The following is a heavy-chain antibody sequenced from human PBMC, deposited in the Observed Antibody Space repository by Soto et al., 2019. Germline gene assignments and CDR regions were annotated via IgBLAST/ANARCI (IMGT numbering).Heavy chain of an antibody. D-gene: IGHD3-10*01. CDR3: AKFFVGTVSNGGSSWSFHY. Sequence: EVQLLESGGGLVQPGRSLRLSCAASGFTFSNYAMSWVRQAPGPGLDWVSAISGSGGTTYYADSVKGRFTISRDNPKNTLFLQTTSLGAEDAAVYYCAKFFVGTVSNGGSSWSFHYWGQGTLVTVSS. V-gene: IGHV3-23*01. J-gene: IGHJ4*02. CDR2: ISGSGGTT. CDR1: GFTFSNYA.